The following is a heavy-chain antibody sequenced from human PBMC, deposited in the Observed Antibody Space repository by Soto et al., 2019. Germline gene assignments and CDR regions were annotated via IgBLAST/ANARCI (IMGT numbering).Heavy chain of an antibody. D-gene: IGHD3-16*01. Sequence: SETLSLTCTVSGDSVTNYYWTWIRQPPGKGLEWIAYIYYSGSANYNPSLKSRVTISIDTSKNQFSLNLSSMTSADTAVYYCARGPIVTTSEEVPAALNCFDPCGQGTLVTVSS. CDR1: GDSVTNYY. J-gene: IGHJ5*02. CDR3: ARGPIVTTSEEVPAALNCFDP. CDR2: IYYSGSA. V-gene: IGHV4-59*02.